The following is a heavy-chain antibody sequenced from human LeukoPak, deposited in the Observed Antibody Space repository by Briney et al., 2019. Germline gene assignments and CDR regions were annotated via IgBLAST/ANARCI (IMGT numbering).Heavy chain of an antibody. V-gene: IGHV4-4*07. CDR1: GGSFSSYY. CDR3: ARLNGDYAFDY. Sequence: PSETLSLTCTVSGGSFSSYYWSWIRQPAGKGLEWIGRIYTSGSTNSNPSLKSRVTMSVDTSKSQYSLKLISVTAADTAVYYCARLNGDYAFDYWGQGTLVTVSS. D-gene: IGHD4-17*01. J-gene: IGHJ4*02. CDR2: IYTSGST.